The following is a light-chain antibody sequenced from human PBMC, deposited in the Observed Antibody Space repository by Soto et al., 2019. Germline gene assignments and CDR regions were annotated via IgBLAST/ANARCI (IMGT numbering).Light chain of an antibody. CDR2: AAS. Sequence: DIQLTQSPSFLSASVGDRVTITCRASQGIYTYLAWYQQKPGKAPELLIYAASTLQSGVPSRFSGSGSGTDFTLTISSLQPEDFATYDCQHLNSYPWTFGQGTKVEIK. CDR1: QGIYTY. V-gene: IGKV1-9*01. J-gene: IGKJ1*01. CDR3: QHLNSYPWT.